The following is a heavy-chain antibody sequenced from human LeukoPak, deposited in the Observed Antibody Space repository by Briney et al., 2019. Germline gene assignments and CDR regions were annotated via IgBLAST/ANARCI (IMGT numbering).Heavy chain of an antibody. J-gene: IGHJ3*02. Sequence: SSETLSLTCTVSGGSISSGDYYWSWIRQPPGKGLEWIGTIYYSGSTYDNPSLKSRVTISVDTSKNQFSLKLSSVTAADTAVYYCARHSRLTRIFDIWGQGTMVTVSS. CDR2: IYYSGST. CDR3: ARHSRLTRIFDI. D-gene: IGHD1-14*01. CDR1: GGSISSGDYY. V-gene: IGHV4-39*01.